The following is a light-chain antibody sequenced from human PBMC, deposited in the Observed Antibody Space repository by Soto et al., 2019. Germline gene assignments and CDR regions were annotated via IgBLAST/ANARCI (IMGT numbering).Light chain of an antibody. Sequence: QSVLSQPPSVSAAPGQKVTISCSASNSGIGNNFVSWYQHLPGAAPKLLIFENDKRPSGIPDRFSGSRSATSATLDITGLQTGAEADYYCGTWHNILSAYVIGTGTKVTVL. CDR2: END. CDR3: GTWHNILSAYV. J-gene: IGLJ1*01. CDR1: NSGIGNNF. V-gene: IGLV1-51*01.